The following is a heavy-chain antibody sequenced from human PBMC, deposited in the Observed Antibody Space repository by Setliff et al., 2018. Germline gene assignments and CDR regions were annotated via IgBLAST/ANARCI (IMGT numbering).Heavy chain of an antibody. V-gene: IGHV1-18*01. CDR2: ISPYTGNT. Sequence: ASVKVSCKASGGTFSSYAISWVRQAPGQGLEWMGWISPYTGNTYSAQRFQGRVTMTRDTSTSTVYMELNSLTSDDTAVYYCARAGLAAAGRKGVFDHWGQGTLVTVSS. CDR3: ARAGLAAAGRKGVFDH. J-gene: IGHJ4*02. D-gene: IGHD6-25*01. CDR1: GGTFSSYA.